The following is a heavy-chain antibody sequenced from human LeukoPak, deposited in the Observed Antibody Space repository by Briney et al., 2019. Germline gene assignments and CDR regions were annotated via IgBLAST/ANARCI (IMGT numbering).Heavy chain of an antibody. CDR1: GFTFSSYA. CDR2: ISGSGGNT. J-gene: IGHJ4*02. CDR3: AKEGKTRNWNYYQAKPVY. V-gene: IGHV3-23*01. Sequence: GGSLRLSCAASGFTFSSYAMNWVRQAPGKGLEWVSSISGSGGNTYYADSVKGRFTISRDNSKNTLSLQMNSLRADDTAVYYCAKEGKTRNWNYYQAKPVYWGQGTLVTVSS. D-gene: IGHD1-7*01.